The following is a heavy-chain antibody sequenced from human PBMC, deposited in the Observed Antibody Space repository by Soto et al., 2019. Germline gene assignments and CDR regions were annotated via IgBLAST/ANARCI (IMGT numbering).Heavy chain of an antibody. V-gene: IGHV1-69*13. CDR2: IIPIFGTA. D-gene: IGHD5-18*01. CDR3: ARNGNARGYSYGYLDY. Sequence: SVKVSCKASGGTFSSYAISWVRQAPGQGLEWMGGIIPIFGTANYAQKFQGRVTITADESTSTAYMELSSLRSEDTAVYYCARNGNARGYSYGYLDYWGQGTLVTVSS. CDR1: GGTFSSYA. J-gene: IGHJ4*02.